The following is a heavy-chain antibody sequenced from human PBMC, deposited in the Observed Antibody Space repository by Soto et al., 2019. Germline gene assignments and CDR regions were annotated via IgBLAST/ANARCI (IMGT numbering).Heavy chain of an antibody. V-gene: IGHV3-74*01. CDR1: GFPFTNYW. D-gene: IGHD2-8*02. CDR2: ISPDGSDV. CDR3: ACWGHIVPVAPSDFDR. J-gene: IGHJ4*02. Sequence: HPGGSLRLSCAASGFPFTNYWMNWVRQTPGKGLMWVSRISPDGSDVGYADSVEGRFTVSRDNAKNTLHPQMHSLRAEDTAMYYCACWGHIVPVAPSDFDRWGQGTLVTVSS.